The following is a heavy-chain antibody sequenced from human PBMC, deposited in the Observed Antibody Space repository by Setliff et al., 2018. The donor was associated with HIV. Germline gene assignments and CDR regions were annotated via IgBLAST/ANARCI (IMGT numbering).Heavy chain of an antibody. D-gene: IGHD7-27*01. CDR2: IKQDGSKQ. Sequence: ETLSLTCTVSGGSISSSSYYWGWVRQAPGKGLEWVANIKQDGSKQYYVASINGRFAISRDNSKNLLYLQMTSLRAEDTAVYYCARELLTGDFNWFDPWGQGTLVTVSS. CDR1: GGSISSSSYY. V-gene: IGHV3-7*03. CDR3: ARELLTGDFNWFDP. J-gene: IGHJ5*02.